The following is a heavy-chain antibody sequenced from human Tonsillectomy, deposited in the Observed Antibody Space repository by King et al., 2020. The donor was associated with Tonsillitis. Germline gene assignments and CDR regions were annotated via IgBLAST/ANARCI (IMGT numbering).Heavy chain of an antibody. CDR3: ARYGEFAFDI. CDR1: GGSISSYY. Sequence: VQLQESGPGLVKPSETLSLTCTVSGGSISSYYWSWIRQPPGKGLEWIGYIYYSGSTNYNPSLKSRVTISVDTSKNQFSLKLSSVTAADTAVYYCARYGEFAFDIWGQGTMVTVSS. J-gene: IGHJ3*02. D-gene: IGHD3-10*01. V-gene: IGHV4-59*01. CDR2: IYYSGST.